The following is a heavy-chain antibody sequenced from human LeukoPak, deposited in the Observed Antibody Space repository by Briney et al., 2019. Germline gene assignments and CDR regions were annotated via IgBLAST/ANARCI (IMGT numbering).Heavy chain of an antibody. V-gene: IGHV1-69*05. J-gene: IGHJ4*02. Sequence: ASVKVPCKASGGTFSSYAISWVRQAPGQGLEWMGRIIPIFGTANYAQKFQGRVTITTDESTSTAYMELSSLRSEDTAVYYCARDLFPQYCSGGSCYSSSGYYFDYWGQGTLVTVSS. CDR2: IIPIFGTA. CDR3: ARDLFPQYCSGGSCYSSSGYYFDY. D-gene: IGHD2-15*01. CDR1: GGTFSSYA.